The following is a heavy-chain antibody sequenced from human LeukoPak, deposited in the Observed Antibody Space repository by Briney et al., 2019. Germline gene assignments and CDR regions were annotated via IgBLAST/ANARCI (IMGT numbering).Heavy chain of an antibody. CDR2: IYTSGST. V-gene: IGHV4-4*07. Sequence: SETLSLTCTVSGGSISSYYWSWIRQPAGKGLEWIGRIYTSGSTNYNPSLKSRVTMSVDTSKNQFSLKLGSVTAADTAVYYCARDLRPGYCSFDRNAFDIWGQGTMVTVSS. D-gene: IGHD6-19*01. J-gene: IGHJ3*02. CDR3: ARDLRPGYCSFDRNAFDI. CDR1: GGSISSYY.